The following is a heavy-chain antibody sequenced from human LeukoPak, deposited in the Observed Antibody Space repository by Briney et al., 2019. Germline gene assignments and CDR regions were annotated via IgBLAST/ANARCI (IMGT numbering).Heavy chain of an antibody. D-gene: IGHD5-12*01. Sequence: PGGSLRLSCAASGFTLSNFWMNWVRQAPGRGLEWVAIINRDGSHKEYVDSVEGRFTISRDNAKNSLYLQMNSLRDEDTAVYYCARGGFKKPFDYWGQGTLVTVSS. J-gene: IGHJ4*02. CDR2: INRDGSHK. V-gene: IGHV3-7*02. CDR1: GFTLSNFW. CDR3: ARGGFKKPFDY.